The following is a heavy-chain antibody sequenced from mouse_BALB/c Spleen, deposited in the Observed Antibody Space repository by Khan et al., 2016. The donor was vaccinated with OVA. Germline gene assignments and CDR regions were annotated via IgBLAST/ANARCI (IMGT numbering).Heavy chain of an antibody. CDR2: IFSGSDTS. J-gene: IGHJ2*01. V-gene: IGHV1-81*01. Sequence: QVQLQQSGPELVRPGASVKMSCRASGYTFTDFGLNWVKQRTGQGLEWLGQIFSGSDTSYYNAQFKGKAILTADTSTHTASMLLSSLTDDTSAYYFCARAGYDSLDYWGQGTTLTVSS. CDR1: GYTFTDFG. D-gene: IGHD2-12*01. CDR3: ARAGYDSLDY.